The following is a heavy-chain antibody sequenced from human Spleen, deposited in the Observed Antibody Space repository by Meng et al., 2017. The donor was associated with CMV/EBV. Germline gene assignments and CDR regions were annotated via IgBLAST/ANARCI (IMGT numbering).Heavy chain of an antibody. D-gene: IGHD3-10*01. J-gene: IGHJ4*02. V-gene: IGHV4-34*01. CDR2: INHSGST. CDR3: ARGRGPGY. Sequence: QVQLEESGHGLAWRSSTLSLTYSVSSGYISGYYWRLLRQPPGKVLEWIGEINHSGSTNYNPSLKSRVTISVDTSKNQFSLKLSSVTAADTAVYYCARGRGPGYWGQGTLVTVSS. CDR1: SGYISGYY.